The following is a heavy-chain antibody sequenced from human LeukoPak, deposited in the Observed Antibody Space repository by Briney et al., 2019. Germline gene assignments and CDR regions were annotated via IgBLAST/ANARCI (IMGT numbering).Heavy chain of an antibody. Sequence: PGRSLRLSCAASGFTFDDYAMHWVRQAPGKGLEWVSGISWNSGSIGYADSVKGRFTISRDNAKNSLYLQMNSLRAEDTALYYCAKGRSLYYFDYWGQGTLVTVSS. CDR1: GFTFDDYA. CDR2: ISWNSGSI. V-gene: IGHV3-9*01. CDR3: AKGRSLYYFDY. J-gene: IGHJ4*02.